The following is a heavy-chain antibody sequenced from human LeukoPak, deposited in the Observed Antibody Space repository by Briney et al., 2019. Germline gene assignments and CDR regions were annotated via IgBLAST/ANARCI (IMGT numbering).Heavy chain of an antibody. J-gene: IGHJ6*02. CDR1: GGSFSGYY. V-gene: IGHV4-34*01. CDR2: FNHSGST. Sequence: SETLSLTCAVYGGSFSGYYWSWIRQPPGKGLEWIGEFNHSGSTNYNPSLKSRVTISVDTSKNQFSLKLSSVTAADTAVYYCARVGRVVVPAAMHYYYYGMDVWGQGTTVTVSS. CDR3: ARVGRVVVPAAMHYYYYGMDV. D-gene: IGHD2-2*01.